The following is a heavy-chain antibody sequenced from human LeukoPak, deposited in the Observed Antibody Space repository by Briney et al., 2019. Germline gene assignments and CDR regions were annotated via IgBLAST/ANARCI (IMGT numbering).Heavy chain of an antibody. J-gene: IGHJ4*02. V-gene: IGHV3-23*01. Sequence: GGSLRLSCAASGFTFSSYDMSWVRQAPGKGLEWVSAINDSGGSTYYADSVKGRFTISRDNSKNTLYLQMNSLRAEDTAVYYCAKDGYSYGYPYYFDYWGQGTLVTVSS. CDR1: GFTFSSYD. CDR2: INDSGGST. CDR3: AKDGYSYGYPYYFDY. D-gene: IGHD5-18*01.